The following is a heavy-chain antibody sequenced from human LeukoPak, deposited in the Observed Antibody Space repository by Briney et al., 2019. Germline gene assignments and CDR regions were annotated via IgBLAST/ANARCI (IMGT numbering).Heavy chain of an antibody. J-gene: IGHJ4*02. V-gene: IGHV3-7*01. Sequence: GGSLRLSCAASGFTFADSWMAWVRQAPGKGLEWVANIKQDGSTKHYADSLKGRFTISRDNPKNSLFLQMNNLRADDTAIYYCTRDTIGSLDYWGQGILVTVAS. CDR2: IKQDGSTK. D-gene: IGHD1-26*01. CDR1: GFTFADSW. CDR3: TRDTIGSLDY.